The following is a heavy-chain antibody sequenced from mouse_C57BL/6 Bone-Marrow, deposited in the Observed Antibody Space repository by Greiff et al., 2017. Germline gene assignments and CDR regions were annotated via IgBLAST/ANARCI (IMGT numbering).Heavy chain of an antibody. J-gene: IGHJ2*01. CDR1: GYTFTDYE. D-gene: IGHD1-1*01. CDR3: TRPFSTTVVATEGY. CDR2: IDPETGGT. Sequence: VQLQQSGAELVRPGASVTLSCKASGYTFTDYEMHWVKQTPVHGLEWLGAIDPETGGTAYNQKFKGKAILTADKSSSTAYMALRSLTSEDSAVYYCTRPFSTTVVATEGYWGQGTTLTVSS. V-gene: IGHV1-15*01.